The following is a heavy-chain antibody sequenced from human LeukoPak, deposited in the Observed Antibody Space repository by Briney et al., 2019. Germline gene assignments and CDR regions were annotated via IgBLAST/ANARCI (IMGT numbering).Heavy chain of an antibody. J-gene: IGHJ4*02. CDR2: ISYSGST. CDR1: DDSFSTHY. D-gene: IGHD1-14*01. V-gene: IGHV4-59*11. CDR3: AKGGRRGPNPLYYFDY. Sequence: PSETLSLTCTVSDDSFSTHYWTWIRQPPGKGLEWIGYISYSGSTNYNPSLKSRVTISVDTSKNQFSLKLSSVTAADTAVYYCAKGGRRGPNPLYYFDYWGQGTLVTVSS.